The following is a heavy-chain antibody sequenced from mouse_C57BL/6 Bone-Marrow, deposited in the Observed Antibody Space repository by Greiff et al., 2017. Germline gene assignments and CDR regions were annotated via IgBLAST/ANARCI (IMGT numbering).Heavy chain of an antibody. J-gene: IGHJ2*01. CDR1: GYTFTSYW. V-gene: IGHV1-52*01. D-gene: IGHD3-2*02. Sequence: QVQLQQPGAELVRPGSSVKLSCKASGYTFTSYWMPWVKQRPIQGLEWIGNIDPSDSETHYNQKFKDKATLTVDKSSSTAYMQLSSLTSEDSAVYYCARGRGSGEFYYFDYWGQGTTLTVSS. CDR2: IDPSDSET. CDR3: ARGRGSGEFYYFDY.